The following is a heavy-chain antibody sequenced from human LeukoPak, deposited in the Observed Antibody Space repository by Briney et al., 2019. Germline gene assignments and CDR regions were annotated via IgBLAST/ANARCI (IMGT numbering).Heavy chain of an antibody. J-gene: IGHJ4*02. CDR1: GFLVSNYY. Sequence: PGGSLRLSCAASGFLVSNYYMSWVRQAPGKGLELVSALSGSGTGTHYSDSVKGRFTISRDNSKNTLNLQMNRLRAEDTAVYYCARNNYFDYWGQGTLVTVSS. V-gene: IGHV3-23*01. CDR3: ARNNYFDY. CDR2: LSGSGTGT.